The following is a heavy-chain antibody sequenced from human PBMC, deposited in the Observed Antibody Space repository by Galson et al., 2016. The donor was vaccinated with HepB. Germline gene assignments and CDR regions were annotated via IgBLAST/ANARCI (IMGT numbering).Heavy chain of an antibody. Sequence: SLRLSCAASGFTFSGYDMSWVRQAPGKGLQWVSLIHNDGETTYYADSVKGRFTVSRDNSKDTLYLQMNSLRAEDTAVYYCAKQRGRASGNYCFDYWGQGTLVTVSS. J-gene: IGHJ4*02. V-gene: IGHV3-23*01. CDR3: AKQRGRASGNYCFDY. CDR2: IHNDGETT. CDR1: GFTFSGYD. D-gene: IGHD3-22*01.